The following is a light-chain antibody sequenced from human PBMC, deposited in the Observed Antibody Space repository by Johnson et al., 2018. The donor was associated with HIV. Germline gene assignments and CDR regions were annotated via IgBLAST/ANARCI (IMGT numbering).Light chain of an antibody. J-gene: IGLJ1*01. CDR1: SSNVGSSF. CDR2: DNN. Sequence: VLTQPPSVSAAPGQTVTISCSGSSSNVGSSFVSWSRQVPGTAPKLLIYDNNKRPSGIPGRFSGSKSGQSATLGITGLQTGDEADYYCGTWDSSLTSYVFGAGTKVTVL. CDR3: GTWDSSLTSYV. V-gene: IGLV1-51*01.